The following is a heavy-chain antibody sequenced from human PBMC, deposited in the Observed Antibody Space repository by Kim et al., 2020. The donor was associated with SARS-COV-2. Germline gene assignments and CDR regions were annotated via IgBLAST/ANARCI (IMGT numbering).Heavy chain of an antibody. V-gene: IGHV3-9*01. CDR3: AKANYYDSSGYLRGNFDY. CDR2: ISWNSGSI. CDR1: GFTFDDYA. D-gene: IGHD3-22*01. Sequence: GGSLSLSCAASGFTFDDYAMHWVRQAPGKGLEWVSGISWNSGSIGYADSVKGRFTISRDNAKNSLYLQMNSLRAEDTALYYCAKANYYDSSGYLRGNFDYWGQGTLVTVSS. J-gene: IGHJ4*02.